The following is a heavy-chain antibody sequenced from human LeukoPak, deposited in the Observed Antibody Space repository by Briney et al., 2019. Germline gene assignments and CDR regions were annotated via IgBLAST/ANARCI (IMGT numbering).Heavy chain of an antibody. V-gene: IGHV4-59*01. Sequence: SETLSLTCTLSGDSISHYYWSWIRQPPGKGLEWIGCIYYSGSTNYNPSLKSRVTISVDTSRTQFSLRLSSVTAADTAVYYCATLRYSYGYYGPLHFWGQGTLVTVSS. D-gene: IGHD5-18*01. CDR2: IYYSGST. J-gene: IGHJ4*02. CDR3: ATLRYSYGYYGPLHF. CDR1: GDSISHYY.